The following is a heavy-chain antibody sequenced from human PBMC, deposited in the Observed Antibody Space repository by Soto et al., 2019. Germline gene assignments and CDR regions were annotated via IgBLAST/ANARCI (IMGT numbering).Heavy chain of an antibody. Sequence: GASVKVSCKASGYTFTSYAMHWVRQAPGQRLEWMGWINAGNGNTKYSQKFQGRVTITRDTSASTAYMELSSLRSEDTAVYYCARDPAEYSSSSARPRPLLYYYYGMGVWGQGTTVTVYS. V-gene: IGHV1-3*01. CDR2: INAGNGNT. J-gene: IGHJ6*02. D-gene: IGHD6-6*01. CDR1: GYTFTSYA. CDR3: ARDPAEYSSSSARPRPLLYYYYGMGV.